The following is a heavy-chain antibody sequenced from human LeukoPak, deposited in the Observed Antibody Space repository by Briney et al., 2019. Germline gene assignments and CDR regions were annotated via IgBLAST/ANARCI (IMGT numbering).Heavy chain of an antibody. CDR2: INHSGST. D-gene: IGHD6-19*01. V-gene: IGHV4-34*01. CDR1: GGSFSGCY. CDR3: ARGQPLYSSGWYVNY. Sequence: SETLSLTCAVYGGSFSGCYWSWIRQPPGKGLEWIGEINHSGSTNYNPSLKSRVTISVDTSKNQFSLKLSSVTAADTAVHYCARGQPLYSSGWYVNYWGQGTLVTVSS. J-gene: IGHJ4*02.